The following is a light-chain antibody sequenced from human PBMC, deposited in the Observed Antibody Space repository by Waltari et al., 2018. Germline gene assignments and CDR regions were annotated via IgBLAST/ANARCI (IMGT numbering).Light chain of an antibody. Sequence: EIIMTQSPATLSLSPGERATLSCRASQSVNNNLAWYQQKPGQAPRLLIYGAATRATSIPARISGSGSGTEFTLTISSLQSEDFAFYYCQQYNNWPLTFGGGTKVEIK. V-gene: IGKV3-15*01. CDR2: GAA. CDR3: QQYNNWPLT. CDR1: QSVNNN. J-gene: IGKJ4*01.